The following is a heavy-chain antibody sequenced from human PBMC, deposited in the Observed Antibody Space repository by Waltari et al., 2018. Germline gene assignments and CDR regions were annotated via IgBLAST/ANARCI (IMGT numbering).Heavy chain of an antibody. CDR3: ATDSAGYSGSYAGFGFQH. J-gene: IGHJ1*01. D-gene: IGHD1-26*01. CDR2: FDPEDGET. Sequence: QVQLVQSGAEVKKPGASVKVSCKVSGYTLTQLSRHWVRTAPGKGLEWMGGFDPEDGETIYAQKFQGRVTMTEDTSTDTAYMELSSLRSEDTAVYYCATDSAGYSGSYAGFGFQHWGQGTLVTVSS. CDR1: GYTLTQLS. V-gene: IGHV1-24*01.